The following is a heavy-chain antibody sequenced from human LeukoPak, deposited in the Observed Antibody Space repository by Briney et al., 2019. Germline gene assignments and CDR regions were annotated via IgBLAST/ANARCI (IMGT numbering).Heavy chain of an antibody. Sequence: PGGSMRLSCAASGFTFSSYSMIWVRQAPGKGLEWVSSINSSSSYIYYADSVKRLFTISSDNTKNSLYLQMNSLRAEDTAVYYCARDETYYYGAGIDYWGQGTLVTVSS. V-gene: IGHV3-21*01. CDR1: GFTFSSYS. D-gene: IGHD3-10*01. J-gene: IGHJ4*02. CDR3: ARDETYYYGAGIDY. CDR2: INSSSSYI.